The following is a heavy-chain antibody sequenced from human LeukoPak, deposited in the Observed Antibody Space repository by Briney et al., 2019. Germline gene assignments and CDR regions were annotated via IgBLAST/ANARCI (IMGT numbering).Heavy chain of an antibody. Sequence: PGGSLRLSCAASGFTFSSYSMNWVRLAPGKGLEWVSYISSSSSTIYYADSVKGRFTISRDNAKNSLYLQMNSLRAEDTAVYYCAREGYSGYGKGYYYYYYMDVWGKGTTVTVSS. J-gene: IGHJ6*03. D-gene: IGHD5-12*01. CDR2: ISSSSSTI. CDR3: AREGYSGYGKGYYYYYYMDV. CDR1: GFTFSSYS. V-gene: IGHV3-48*01.